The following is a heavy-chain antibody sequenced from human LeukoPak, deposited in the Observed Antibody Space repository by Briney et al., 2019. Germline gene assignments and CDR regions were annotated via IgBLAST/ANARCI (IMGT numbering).Heavy chain of an antibody. V-gene: IGHV4-34*01. D-gene: IGHD3-3*01. CDR1: GGSFSGYY. Sequence: SETLSLTCAVYGGSFSGYYWSWTRQPPGKGLEWIGEINHSGSTNYNPSLKSRVTISVDTSKNQFSLKLSSVTAADTAVYYCARHGTIFGVVTFDYWGQGTLVTVSS. CDR2: INHSGST. J-gene: IGHJ4*02. CDR3: ARHGTIFGVVTFDY.